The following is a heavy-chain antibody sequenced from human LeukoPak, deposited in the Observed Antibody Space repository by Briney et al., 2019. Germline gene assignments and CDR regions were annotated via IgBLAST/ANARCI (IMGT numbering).Heavy chain of an antibody. D-gene: IGHD4-17*01. CDR2: INPNRGDT. CDR3: TRDLLGFATTPLSD. J-gene: IGHJ4*02. V-gene: IGHV1-2*02. Sequence: ASVKVSCKASGYTFTNYYMHWVRQAPGHGLEWMGWINPNRGDTNYAQKFQGRVTMTRDTSISTAFMELTRLTSDDTAVYYCTRDLLGFATTPLSDWGQGTLVTVSS. CDR1: GYTFTNYY.